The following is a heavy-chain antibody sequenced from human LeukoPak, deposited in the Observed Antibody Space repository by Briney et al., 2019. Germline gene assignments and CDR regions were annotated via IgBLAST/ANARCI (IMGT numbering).Heavy chain of an antibody. CDR3: ARRGEFCSGGSCYVLRYYYYMDV. CDR1: GGSISGSSYY. Sequence: PSETLSLTCTVSGGSISGSSYYWGWIRQPPGKGLEWIGSIYYSGSTYYNPSLKSRVTISVDTSKNQFSLKLSSVTAADTAVYYCARRGEFCSGGSCYVLRYYYYMDVWGKGTTVTVSS. V-gene: IGHV4-39*01. D-gene: IGHD2-15*01. J-gene: IGHJ6*03. CDR2: IYYSGST.